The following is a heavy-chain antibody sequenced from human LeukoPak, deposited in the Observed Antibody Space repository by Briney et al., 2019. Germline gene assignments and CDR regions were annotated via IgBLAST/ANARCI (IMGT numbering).Heavy chain of an antibody. CDR1: GFTFSSYS. CDR3: ARKFYYYGSGSYLYYFDY. J-gene: IGHJ4*02. V-gene: IGHV3-21*01. CDR2: ISSSSSYI. Sequence: GGSLRLSCAASGFTFSSYSMNWVRQAPGKGLEWVSSISSSSSYIYYADSVKDRFTISRDNAKNSLYLQMNSLRAEDTAVYYCARKFYYYGSGSYLYYFDYWGQGTLVTVSS. D-gene: IGHD3-10*01.